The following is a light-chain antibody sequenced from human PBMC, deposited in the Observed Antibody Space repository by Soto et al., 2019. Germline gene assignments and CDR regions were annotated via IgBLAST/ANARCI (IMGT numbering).Light chain of an antibody. CDR2: AAS. CDR3: LQDYDFHYT. Sequence: GYRVIITCRASQDIRVDVGWLQQRPGHAPNLLIYAASTLHNGVPSTFTGSGSGTDFTLTINDLQPEDVATYFCLQDYDFHYTVGQGTRLEIK. V-gene: IGKV1-6*01. CDR1: QDIRVD. J-gene: IGKJ2*01.